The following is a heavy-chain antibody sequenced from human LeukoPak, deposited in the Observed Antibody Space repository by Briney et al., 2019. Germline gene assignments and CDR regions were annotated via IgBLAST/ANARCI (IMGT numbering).Heavy chain of an antibody. CDR2: ISYDGSNK. J-gene: IGHJ4*02. D-gene: IGHD1-1*01. V-gene: IGHV3-30-3*01. CDR1: GFTFSSYA. CDR3: ANPTYNWNAPGGY. Sequence: GGSLRLSCAASGFTFSSYAMHWVRQAPGKGLEWVAVISYDGSNKYYADSVKGRFTISRDNSKNTLYLQMNSLRAEDTAVYYCANPTYNWNAPGGYWGQGTLVTVSS.